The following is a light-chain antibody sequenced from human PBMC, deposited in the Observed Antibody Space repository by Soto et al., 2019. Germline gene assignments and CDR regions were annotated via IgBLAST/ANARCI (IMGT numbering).Light chain of an antibody. V-gene: IGKV3-11*01. J-gene: IGKJ1*01. CDR1: QSVDTF. CDR3: QQRSNWPPWT. CDR2: DAS. Sequence: EIVLTQSPATLSLSPGERATLSCRASQSVDTFLAWYQQKPGQAPRLLIYDASNRATDIPARFSGSGSGTDFTLTISSLEPEDFAVYFCQQRSNWPPWTFGQGTKGEI.